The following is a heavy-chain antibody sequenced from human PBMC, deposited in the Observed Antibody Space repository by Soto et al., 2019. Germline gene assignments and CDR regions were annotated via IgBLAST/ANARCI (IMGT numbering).Heavy chain of an antibody. CDR1: GGSFSGYY. Sequence: SETLSLTCAVYGGSFSGYYWSWIRQPPGKGLEWIGKINNRGSTNYNPSLKSRVTISVDTSKNHFSLKLSSVTAADTAVYYCASEYSYAYYYVMDVWGQGTTVTVSS. CDR2: INNRGST. CDR3: ASEYSYAYYYVMDV. V-gene: IGHV4-34*01. J-gene: IGHJ6*02. D-gene: IGHD5-18*01.